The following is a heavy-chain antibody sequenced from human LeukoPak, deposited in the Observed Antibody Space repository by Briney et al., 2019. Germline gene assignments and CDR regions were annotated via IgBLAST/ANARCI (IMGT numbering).Heavy chain of an antibody. CDR2: IIPILGVA. CDR1: GGTFSSYA. Sequence: GSSVKVSCKASGGTFSSYAISWVRQAPGQGLEWMGRIIPILGVANYAQKFQGRVTITADKSTSTAYMELSSLRSEDTAVYYCASWGPYCSGGSCYSSPDNWFDPWGQGTLVTVSS. J-gene: IGHJ5*02. D-gene: IGHD2-15*01. V-gene: IGHV1-69*04. CDR3: ASWGPYCSGGSCYSSPDNWFDP.